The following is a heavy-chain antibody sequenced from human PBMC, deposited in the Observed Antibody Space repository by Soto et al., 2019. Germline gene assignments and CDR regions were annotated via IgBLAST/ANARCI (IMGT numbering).Heavy chain of an antibody. V-gene: IGHV5-51*01. CDR3: ASSTNTATSQFDL. J-gene: IGHJ4*01. CDR1: GYGFTSNW. D-gene: IGHD2-2*01. Sequence: PGESLKISCKSSGYGFTSNWIGWVRQLPGKGLEWMGIIYPSDSDTRYSPSFQGQVTISVDKSISTAYLQWSSLKASDNAMYYCASSTNTATSQFDLRGQGALLTISS. CDR2: IYPSDSDT.